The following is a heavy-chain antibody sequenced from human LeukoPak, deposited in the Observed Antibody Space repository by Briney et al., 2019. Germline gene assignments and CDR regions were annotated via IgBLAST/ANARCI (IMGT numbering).Heavy chain of an antibody. CDR3: ARGRTGYQLLPTKKDYSYYYMDV. CDR1: GGSFSSYY. Sequence: PSETLSLTCAVYGGSFSSYYWSWIRQPPGKGLEWIGEINHSGSTNYNPSLKSRVTISVDTSKNQFSLKLSSVTAADTAVYYCARGRTGYQLLPTKKDYSYYYMDVWDKGTTVTVSS. V-gene: IGHV4-34*01. CDR2: INHSGST. D-gene: IGHD2-2*01. J-gene: IGHJ6*03.